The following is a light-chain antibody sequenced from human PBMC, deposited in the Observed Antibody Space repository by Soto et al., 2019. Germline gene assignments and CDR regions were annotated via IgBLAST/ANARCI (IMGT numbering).Light chain of an antibody. Sequence: EIVMTQSPATLSVSPGGRATLSCRASQSIGDTLAWYQQKPGQAPRLLIYGASTRATAIPARFSGSGSGTEFTLTISRLEPEDFALYYCQQYGGSPRTFGQGTKVHI. CDR3: QQYGGSPRT. V-gene: IGKV3-15*01. CDR2: GAS. J-gene: IGKJ1*01. CDR1: QSIGDT.